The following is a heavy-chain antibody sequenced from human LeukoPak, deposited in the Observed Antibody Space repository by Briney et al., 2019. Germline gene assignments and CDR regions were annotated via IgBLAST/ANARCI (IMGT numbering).Heavy chain of an antibody. CDR1: GGTFSSYA. V-gene: IGHV1-69*05. CDR2: IIPIFGTA. D-gene: IGHD6-19*01. J-gene: IGHJ4*02. CDR3: ARDSGFSSGWYEGYYFDY. Sequence: ASVKVSCKASGGTFSSYAISWVRQAPGQGIEWMGGIIPIFGTANYAQKFQGRVTITTDESTSTAYMELSSLRSEDTAVYYCARDSGFSSGWYEGYYFDYWGQGTLVTVSS.